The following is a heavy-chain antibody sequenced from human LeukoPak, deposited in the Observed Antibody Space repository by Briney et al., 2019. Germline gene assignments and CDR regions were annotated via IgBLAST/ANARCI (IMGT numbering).Heavy chain of an antibody. CDR3: ARAETMIGGYFDY. D-gene: IGHD3-22*01. J-gene: IGHJ4*02. Sequence: ASVKVSCKASGYTFTGYYMHWVRQAPGQGLEWMGWINPNSGGTNYAQKFQGRVTMTRDTSISTAYMELSRLRSDDTAVYYCARAETMIGGYFDYWGQGTLVTVSS. CDR2: INPNSGGT. CDR1: GYTFTGYY. V-gene: IGHV1-2*02.